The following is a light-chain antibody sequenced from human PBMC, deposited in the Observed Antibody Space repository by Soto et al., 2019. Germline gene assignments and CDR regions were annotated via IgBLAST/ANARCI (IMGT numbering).Light chain of an antibody. CDR2: AAS. CDR3: QQRYSTPWT. V-gene: IGKV1-39*01. CDR1: QSITNY. Sequence: DIQMTQSPSSLSASVGDRVTITCRARQSITNYLNWYQQNPGKAPKLLIYAASSLQSGVPSRFSGSESGTDFTLSISSLQPEDFATYYCQQRYSTPWTFGQGTKVEIK. J-gene: IGKJ1*01.